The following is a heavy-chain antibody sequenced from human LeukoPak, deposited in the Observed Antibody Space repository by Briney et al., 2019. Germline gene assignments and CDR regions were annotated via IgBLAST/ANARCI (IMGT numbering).Heavy chain of an antibody. Sequence: RGSLRLSCAASGFPFSNARMSWVRQAPGKGLEWVGRMKTRNEGGTSEYAAPVKGRFTISRDDSKNTVHLQMNSLRVEDTALYYCARDVHRGLVSGMDVWGQGTTVTESS. D-gene: IGHD4-23*01. V-gene: IGHV3-15*01. CDR3: ARDVHRGLVSGMDV. J-gene: IGHJ6*02. CDR2: MKTRNEGGTS. CDR1: GFPFSNAR.